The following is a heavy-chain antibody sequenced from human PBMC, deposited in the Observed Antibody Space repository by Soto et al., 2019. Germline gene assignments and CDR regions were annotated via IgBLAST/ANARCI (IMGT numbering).Heavy chain of an antibody. CDR3: AADYYDSSGYYGAPYFDY. V-gene: IGHV1-58*01. CDR2: IVVGSGNT. J-gene: IGHJ4*02. Sequence: GASVKVSCKASGFTFTSSAVQWVRQARGQRLEWIGWIVVGSGNTNYAQKFQERVTITRDMSTSTAYMELSSLRSEDTAVYYCAADYYDSSGYYGAPYFDYWGQGTLVTVSS. CDR1: GFTFTSSA. D-gene: IGHD3-22*01.